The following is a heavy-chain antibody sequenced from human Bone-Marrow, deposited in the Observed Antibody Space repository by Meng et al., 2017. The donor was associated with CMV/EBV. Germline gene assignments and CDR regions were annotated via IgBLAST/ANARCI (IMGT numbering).Heavy chain of an antibody. J-gene: IGHJ4*02. V-gene: IGHV4-59*01. CDR1: GGSMSSYY. D-gene: IGHD1-26*01. Sequence: SETLSLTCRVSGGSMSSYYWTWIRHSPGEGLEWIGWIHYSGTTSFNPSLKSRVAISIDTSKNQFFLNLKSVTAADTAVYYCAREPLSGHHFDYWGQGTLVTVSS. CDR3: AREPLSGHHFDY. CDR2: IHYSGTT.